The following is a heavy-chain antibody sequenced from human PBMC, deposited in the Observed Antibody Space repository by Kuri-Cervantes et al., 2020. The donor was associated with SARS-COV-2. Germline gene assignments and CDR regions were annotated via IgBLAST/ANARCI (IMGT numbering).Heavy chain of an antibody. CDR1: GYNFASYW. V-gene: IGHV5-51*01. J-gene: IGHJ5*02. CDR3: ARRFGTNWFDL. CDR2: IYPGDSET. Sequence: GESLKISCKGSGYNFASYWIGWVRQMPGKGLEWMGIIYPGDSETRYSPSFQGQVTISVDKSISTAYLQWNNLRAADTAIYYCARRFGTNWFDLWGQGTLVTVSS. D-gene: IGHD3-16*01.